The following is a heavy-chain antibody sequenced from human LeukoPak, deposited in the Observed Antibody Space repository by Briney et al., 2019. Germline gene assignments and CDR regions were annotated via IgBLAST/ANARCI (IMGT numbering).Heavy chain of an antibody. CDR2: IYYSGST. V-gene: IGHV4-59*01. CDR3: ARSPIAHSSPFDY. J-gene: IGHJ4*02. CDR1: GGSISSYY. D-gene: IGHD3-22*01. Sequence: SETLSLTCTVSGGSISSYYWSWIRQPPGKGLEWIGYIYYSGSTNFNPSLKSRVTISVDTSKNQFSLNLSSVTAADTAVYFCARSPIAHSSPFDYWGQGTLVTVSS.